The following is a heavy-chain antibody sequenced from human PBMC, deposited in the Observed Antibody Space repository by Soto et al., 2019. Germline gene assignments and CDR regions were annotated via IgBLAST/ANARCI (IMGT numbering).Heavy chain of an antibody. D-gene: IGHD2-15*01. J-gene: IGHJ4*02. CDR3: ASGIVGPSTGVPFDY. V-gene: IGHV1-69*02. CDR1: GGTFSSYT. Sequence: ASVKVSCKASGGTFSSYTISWVRQAPGQGLEWMGRIIPILGIANYAQKFQGRVTITADKSTSTAYMELSSLRSEDTAVYYCASGIVGPSTGVPFDYWGQGTLVTVPS. CDR2: IIPILGIA.